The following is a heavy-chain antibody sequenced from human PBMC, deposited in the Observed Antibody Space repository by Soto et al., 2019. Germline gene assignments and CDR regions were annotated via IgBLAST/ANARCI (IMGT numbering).Heavy chain of an antibody. CDR3: AREIIVGSIAARDDYYYYYMDV. Sequence: ASVKVSCKASGYTFTSYGISWVRQAPGQGLEWMGWISAYNGNTNYAQKLQGRVTMTTDTSTSTAYMELRSLRSDDTAVYYCAREIIVGSIAARDDYYYYYMDVWGKGTTVTVSS. CDR1: GYTFTSYG. D-gene: IGHD6-6*01. J-gene: IGHJ6*03. CDR2: ISAYNGNT. V-gene: IGHV1-18*01.